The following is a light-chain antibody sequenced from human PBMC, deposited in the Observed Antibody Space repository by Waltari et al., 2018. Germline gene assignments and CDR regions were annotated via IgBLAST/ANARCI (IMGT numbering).Light chain of an antibody. CDR2: GAS. Sequence: REVTQSPATLSLSPGERATLSCRASQNVTTDLAWFQQKPGQTPRLLIYGASTRATDIPARFSGSGSGTDFTLTINSLRSEDCAIYYCQHHTKWLWTFGQGTRVEI. J-gene: IGKJ1*01. V-gene: IGKV3-15*01. CDR3: QHHTKWLWT. CDR1: QNVTTD.